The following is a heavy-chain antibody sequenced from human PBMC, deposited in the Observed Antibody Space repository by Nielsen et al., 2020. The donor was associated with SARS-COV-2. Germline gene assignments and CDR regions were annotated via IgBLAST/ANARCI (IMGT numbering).Heavy chain of an antibody. Sequence: SETLSLTCAVYGGSFSGYYWSWIRQPPGKGLEWIGEINHSGSTNYNPSLKSRVTISVDTSKNQFSLKLSSVTAADTAVYYCARGGYGSGRPYWGQGTLVTVSS. CDR1: GGSFSGYY. CDR2: INHSGST. J-gene: IGHJ4*02. CDR3: ARGGYGSGRPY. V-gene: IGHV4-34*01. D-gene: IGHD3-10*01.